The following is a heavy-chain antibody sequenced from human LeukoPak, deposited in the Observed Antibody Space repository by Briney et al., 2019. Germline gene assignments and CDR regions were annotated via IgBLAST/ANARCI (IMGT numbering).Heavy chain of an antibody. CDR3: ASLKDYYDSSGYLVTDAFDI. Sequence: ASVKVSCKASGYTFTGYYMHWVRQAPGQGLEWMGWINPNSGGTNYAQKLQGRVTMTTDTSTSTAYMELRSLKSDDTAVYYCASLKDYYDSSGYLVTDAFDIWGQGTMVTVSS. CDR1: GYTFTGYY. J-gene: IGHJ3*02. CDR2: INPNSGGT. V-gene: IGHV1-2*02. D-gene: IGHD3-22*01.